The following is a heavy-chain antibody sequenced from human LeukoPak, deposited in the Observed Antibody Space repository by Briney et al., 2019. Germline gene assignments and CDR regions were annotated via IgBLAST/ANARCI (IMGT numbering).Heavy chain of an antibody. V-gene: IGHV3-23*01. D-gene: IGHD3-10*01. CDR2: ISGSGGST. CDR1: GFTFSSYA. J-gene: IGHJ4*02. Sequence: GGSLRLSCAASGFTFSSYAMSWVRQAPGKGLEWVSAISGSGGSTYYADSVKGRFTISRDNSKNTLYLQMNSLRAEDTAVYYCAKDRMTYGSGSYFSPGPYYFDYWGQGTLVTVSS. CDR3: AKDRMTYGSGSYFSPGPYYFDY.